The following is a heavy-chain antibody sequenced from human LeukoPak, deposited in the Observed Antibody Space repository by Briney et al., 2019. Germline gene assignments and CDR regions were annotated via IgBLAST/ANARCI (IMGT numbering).Heavy chain of an antibody. D-gene: IGHD6-13*01. V-gene: IGHV3-48*03. CDR1: GFTLRSYE. J-gene: IGHJ4*02. Sequence: GGSLRLSCAASGFTLRSYEMNWVREAPGKGLEWVSYISTSGSTIYYADSVKGRFTISRDNAKNSLYLQMNSLRAEDTAVYYCARAGFGSSRFDYWGQGTLVTVSS. CDR3: ARAGFGSSRFDY. CDR2: ISTSGSTI.